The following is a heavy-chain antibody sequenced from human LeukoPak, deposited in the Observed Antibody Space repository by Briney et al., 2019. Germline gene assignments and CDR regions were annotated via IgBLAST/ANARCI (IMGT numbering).Heavy chain of an antibody. D-gene: IGHD2-2*01. V-gene: IGHV4-4*07. CDR3: AREGYCSSTSCYLPFDI. CDR2: IYPSGST. Sequence: SETLSLACTVSGGSISSYYWSWVRQPAGKGLEWIGRIYPSGSTNYNPSLKSRVTMSVDTSKNQFSLNLSSVTAADTAVYYCAREGYCSSTSCYLPFDIWGQGTMVTVSS. J-gene: IGHJ3*02. CDR1: GGSISSYY.